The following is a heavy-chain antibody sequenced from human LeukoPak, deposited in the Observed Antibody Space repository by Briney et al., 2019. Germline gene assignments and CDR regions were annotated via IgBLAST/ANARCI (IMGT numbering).Heavy chain of an antibody. Sequence: ASVKVSCKASGYTFTSYGISWVRQAPGQGLEWMGRINPNSGGTNYAQKFQGRVTMTRDTSISTAYMELSRLRSDDTAVYYCARDRFNAAGGAYYYMDVWGKGTTVTVSS. V-gene: IGHV1-2*06. CDR2: INPNSGGT. D-gene: IGHD3-16*01. CDR1: GYTFTSYG. CDR3: ARDRFNAAGGAYYYMDV. J-gene: IGHJ6*03.